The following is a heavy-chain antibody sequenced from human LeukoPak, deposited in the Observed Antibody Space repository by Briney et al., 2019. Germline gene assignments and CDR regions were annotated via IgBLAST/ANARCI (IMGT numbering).Heavy chain of an antibody. CDR2: IITIFGTA. Sequence: LVKVSCKASGGTFSSYAISWVRQAPGQGLEWMGGIITIFGTANYAQKFQGRVTITADESTSTAYMELSSLRSEDTAVYYCARCYYSSGWEPHYWGQGTLVTVSS. CDR3: ARCYYSSGWEPHY. V-gene: IGHV1-69*13. CDR1: GGTFSSYA. D-gene: IGHD6-19*01. J-gene: IGHJ4*02.